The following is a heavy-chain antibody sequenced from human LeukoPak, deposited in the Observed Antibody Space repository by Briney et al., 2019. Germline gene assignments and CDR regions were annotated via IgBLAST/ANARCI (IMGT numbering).Heavy chain of an antibody. V-gene: IGHV1-2*02. CDR1: GYTFDENH. CDR3: ARAGDESTGHYDSLHF. Sequence: GASVKVSCKASGYTFDENHIHWVRQVPGQGPEWMGWINPKSGATDSAQQFQGRLTMTRDTSIGTASMDLSGPRLDDTGIYYCARAGDESTGHYDSLHFWGQGTMVTVSS. J-gene: IGHJ3*01. CDR2: INPKSGAT. D-gene: IGHD2-8*02.